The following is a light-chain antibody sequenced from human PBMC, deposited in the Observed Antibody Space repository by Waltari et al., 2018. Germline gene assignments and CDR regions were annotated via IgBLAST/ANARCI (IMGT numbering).Light chain of an antibody. V-gene: IGKV1-5*03. J-gene: IGKJ1*01. Sequence: DIQVTQSPSTLSASVGDRVTITCRASQSIVVWLAWYQQKPGKAPRLLIYKASYLESGVPSRFSGSASGTAFTLTISSLQADDFATYYCQQYNNWPPWTFGQGTKVEIK. CDR1: QSIVVW. CDR3: QQYNNWPPWT. CDR2: KAS.